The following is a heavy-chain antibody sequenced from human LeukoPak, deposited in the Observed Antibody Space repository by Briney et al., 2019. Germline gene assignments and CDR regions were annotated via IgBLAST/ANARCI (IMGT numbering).Heavy chain of an antibody. CDR1: GGSFSGYY. D-gene: IGHD3-10*01. CDR3: ARGGPLYMMVRKVGPALDY. Sequence: SETLSLTCAVYGGSFSGYYWSWIRQPLGKGLEWIGEINHSGSTNYNPSLKSRVTISVDTSKNQFSLKLSSVTAADTAVYYCARGGPLYMMVRKVGPALDYWGQGTLVTVSS. CDR2: INHSGST. J-gene: IGHJ4*02. V-gene: IGHV4-34*01.